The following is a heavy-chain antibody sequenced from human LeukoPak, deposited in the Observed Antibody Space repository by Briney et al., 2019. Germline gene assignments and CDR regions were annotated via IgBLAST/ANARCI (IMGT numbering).Heavy chain of an antibody. CDR2: INSDGSST. CDR3: ARQTAIVLVPFDS. D-gene: IGHD2/OR15-2a*01. CDR1: GFSFTSYW. V-gene: IGHV3-74*01. Sequence: GGSLRLSCAASGFSFTSYWMHWVRQAPGKGLVWVSRINSDGSSTTYADSVKGRFTISRDNAKNTLYLQMNTLRGEDTAVYYCARQTAIVLVPFDSWGQGTLVTVSS. J-gene: IGHJ4*02.